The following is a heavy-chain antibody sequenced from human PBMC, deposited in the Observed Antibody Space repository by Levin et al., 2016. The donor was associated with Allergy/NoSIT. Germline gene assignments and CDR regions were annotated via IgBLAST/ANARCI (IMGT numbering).Heavy chain of an antibody. CDR3: ASPDSSSWYY. CDR1: GGSISSSSYY. D-gene: IGHD6-13*01. CDR2: IYYSGST. J-gene: IGHJ4*02. V-gene: IGHV4-39*01. Sequence: SETLSLTCTVSGGSISSSSYYWGWIRQPPGKGLEWIGSIYYSGSTYYNPSLKSRVTISVDTSKNQFSLKLSSVTAADTAVYYCASPDSSSWYYWGQGTLVTVSS.